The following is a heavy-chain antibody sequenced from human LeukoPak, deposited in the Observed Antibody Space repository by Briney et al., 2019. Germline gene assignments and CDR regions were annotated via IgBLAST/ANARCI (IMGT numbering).Heavy chain of an antibody. CDR2: INHSGST. Sequence: PSETLSLTCAVSGGSISSSNWWSWVRQPPGKGLEWIGEINHSGSTNYNPSLKSRVTISVDTSKNQFSLKLSSVTAADTAVYYCARGRPRYYDFWSGYSNDYWGQGTLVTVSS. J-gene: IGHJ4*02. V-gene: IGHV4-4*02. D-gene: IGHD3-3*01. CDR3: ARGRPRYYDFWSGYSNDY. CDR1: GGSISSSNW.